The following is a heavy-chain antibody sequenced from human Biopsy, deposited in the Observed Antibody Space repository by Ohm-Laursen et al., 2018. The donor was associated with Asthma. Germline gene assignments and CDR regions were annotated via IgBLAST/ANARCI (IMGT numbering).Heavy chain of an antibody. D-gene: IGHD2-2*01. V-gene: IGHV1-69*13. CDR1: GGTFNTYV. J-gene: IGHJ4*02. CDR3: ARKAGSCISRTCYSLDF. CDR2: INSVFGTT. Sequence: ASVKVSCKSLGGTFNTYVIGWVRQAPGQGLEWMGGINSVFGTTTYPQKFQDRVTITADDSKSAVYMELSSLRSEDTAVYYCARKAGSCISRTCYSLDFWGQGTLVTVSS.